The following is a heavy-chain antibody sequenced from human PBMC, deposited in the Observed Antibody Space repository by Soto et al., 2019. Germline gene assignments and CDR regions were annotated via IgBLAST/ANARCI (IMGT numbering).Heavy chain of an antibody. Sequence: LRLSCAASGFTFSNAWMSRVRQAPGKGPEWVGRNKGEADGGTTDYAAPVKGRITISRDHSKDTLYLQMNSLKTEDTAVYYCTTGLSNDYYNYDYWGQGTPVTVSS. D-gene: IGHD3-10*01. V-gene: IGHV3-15*01. CDR2: NKGEADGGTT. CDR1: GFTFSNAW. J-gene: IGHJ4*02. CDR3: TTGLSNDYYNYDY.